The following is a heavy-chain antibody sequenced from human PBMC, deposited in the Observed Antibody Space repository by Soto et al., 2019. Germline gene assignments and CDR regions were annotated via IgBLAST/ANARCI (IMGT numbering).Heavy chain of an antibody. V-gene: IGHV1-69*13. CDR1: GGTFSSYA. CDR3: ANSPKHGYSYGFNWFDP. J-gene: IGHJ5*02. D-gene: IGHD5-18*01. Sequence: RASVKVSCKASGGTFSSYAISWVRQAPGQGLEWMGGIIPIFGTANYAQKFQGRVTITADESTSTAYMELSSLRSEDTAVYYCANSPKHGYSYGFNWFDPWGQGTLVTVSS. CDR2: IIPIFGTA.